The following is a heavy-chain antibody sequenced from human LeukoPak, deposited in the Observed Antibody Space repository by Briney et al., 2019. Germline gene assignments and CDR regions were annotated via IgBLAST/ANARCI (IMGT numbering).Heavy chain of an antibody. Sequence: ASVKVSCKASGYTFTSYGISWVRQAPGQGLEWMGWISAYNGNTNYAQKLQGRVTMTTDTSTSTAYMELRSLRSDDTAVYYCASVKTGDYHFDYWGQRTLVTVSS. CDR2: ISAYNGNT. CDR1: GYTFTSYG. CDR3: ASVKTGDYHFDY. J-gene: IGHJ4*02. D-gene: IGHD4-17*01. V-gene: IGHV1-18*01.